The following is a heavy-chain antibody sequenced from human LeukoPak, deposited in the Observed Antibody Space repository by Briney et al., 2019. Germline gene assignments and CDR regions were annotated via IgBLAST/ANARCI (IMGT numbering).Heavy chain of an antibody. CDR3: AREYDSRARFDS. CDR1: GDTFSGHS. Sequence: GGSLRLSCEASGDTFSGHSVIWVRQAPGKGLEWISYIGYGGSPIHFADSVKGRFGISRDDAKNSLYLYINTLSAEDTAIYYCAREYDSRARFDSWGQGILVTVSS. V-gene: IGHV3-48*01. CDR2: IGYGGSPI. D-gene: IGHD4-11*01. J-gene: IGHJ4*02.